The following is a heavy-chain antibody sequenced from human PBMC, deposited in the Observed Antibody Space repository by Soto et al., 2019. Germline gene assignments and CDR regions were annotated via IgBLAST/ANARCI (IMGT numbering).Heavy chain of an antibody. V-gene: IGHV3-23*01. CDR1: GFTFSSYA. CDR2: ISGSGAST. Sequence: QAGGSLRLSCAASGFTFSSYAMSWVRQAPGKGLEWVSLISGSGASTYYTDAVKGRFTISRDNSENTLYLQMDSLRADDTAVYYCVRRGDWNWFDPWGQGTLVTVSS. CDR3: VRRGDWNWFDP. J-gene: IGHJ5*02. D-gene: IGHD2-21*02.